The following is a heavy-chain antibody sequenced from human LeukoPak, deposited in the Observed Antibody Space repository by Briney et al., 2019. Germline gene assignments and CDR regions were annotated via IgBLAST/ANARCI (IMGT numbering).Heavy chain of an antibody. CDR1: GFTFSSYS. CDR3: ARTPWGSDAFDI. CDR2: ISSSSYK. J-gene: IGHJ3*02. V-gene: IGHV3-21*01. D-gene: IGHD3-16*01. Sequence: GGSLSLSCAASGFTFSSYSMNCVRQAPGKGMEWVSSISSSSYKYYADSVKGRFTISRDNAKNSLYLQMNSLRAEDTAVYYCARTPWGSDAFDIWGQGTMVTVSS.